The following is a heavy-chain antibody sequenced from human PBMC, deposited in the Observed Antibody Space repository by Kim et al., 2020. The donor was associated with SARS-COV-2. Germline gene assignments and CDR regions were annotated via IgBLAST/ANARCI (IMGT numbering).Heavy chain of an antibody. Sequence: GGSLRLSCAASGFTFNNYVMSWVRQAPGKGLEWVSSISGSGGSIYYADSVKGRFTISRDNSENTLYLQMNSLRAEDTAVYYCAKSPSRDCTSARCSDFFGDYWGQGTPATVSS. J-gene: IGHJ4*02. CDR2: ISGSGGSI. CDR1: GFTFNNYV. V-gene: IGHV3-23*01. CDR3: AKSPSRDCTSARCSDFFGDY. D-gene: IGHD2-2*01.